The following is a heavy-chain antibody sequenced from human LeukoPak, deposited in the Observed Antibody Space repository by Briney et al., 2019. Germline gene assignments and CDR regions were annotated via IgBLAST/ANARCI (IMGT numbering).Heavy chain of an antibody. Sequence: ASVKVSCKASGYTFTSYGIRWVRQAPGQGLEWMGWISAYNGNTNYAQKLQGRVTMTTDTYTSTAYMALKSLRSDDTAVYYCARDRWAYYESSGYVNWFDPWGQGTLVTVSS. CDR1: GYTFTSYG. CDR2: ISAYNGNT. D-gene: IGHD3-22*01. V-gene: IGHV1-18*01. CDR3: ARDRWAYYESSGYVNWFDP. J-gene: IGHJ5*02.